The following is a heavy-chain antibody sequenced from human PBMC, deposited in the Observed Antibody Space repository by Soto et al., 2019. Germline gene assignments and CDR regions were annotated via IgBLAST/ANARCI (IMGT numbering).Heavy chain of an antibody. V-gene: IGHV4-59*01. Sequence: SETLSLTCTVSGGSISSYYWSWIRQPPGKGLEWIRYIYYSGSTNYNPSLKSRVTISVDTSKNQFSLKLSSVTAADTAVYYCARVREGSSWPFDYWGQGTLVTVSS. J-gene: IGHJ4*02. CDR2: IYYSGST. CDR1: GGSISSYY. CDR3: ARVREGSSWPFDY. D-gene: IGHD6-13*01.